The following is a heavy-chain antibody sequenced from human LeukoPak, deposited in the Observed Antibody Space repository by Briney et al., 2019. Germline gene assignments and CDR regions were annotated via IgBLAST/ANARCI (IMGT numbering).Heavy chain of an antibody. D-gene: IGHD2-2*01. J-gene: IGHJ5*02. V-gene: IGHV1-24*01. CDR3: AIVQYCSSTSCYSFDP. Sequence: ASVKVSCKVSGYTLTELSVHWVRQAPGKGLEWMGGFDPEDGETIYAQKFQGRVTMTEDTSTDTAYMELSSLRSEDTAVYYCAIVQYCSSTSCYSFDPWGQGTLVTVSS. CDR2: FDPEDGET. CDR1: GYTLTELS.